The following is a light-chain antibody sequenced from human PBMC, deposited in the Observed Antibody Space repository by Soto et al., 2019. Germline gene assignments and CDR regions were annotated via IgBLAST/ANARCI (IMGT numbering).Light chain of an antibody. CDR3: SSYTSSSHVV. Sequence: QSVLTQPASVSGSPGQSITISCTGTSSDVGGYNYVSWYQQHPGKAPKLMIYEVSNRPSGVSNRFSGSKSGNTASLTIYGLQAEDEADYYCSSYTSSSHVVFGGGTKLTVL. V-gene: IGLV2-14*01. CDR2: EVS. CDR1: SSDVGGYNY. J-gene: IGLJ2*01.